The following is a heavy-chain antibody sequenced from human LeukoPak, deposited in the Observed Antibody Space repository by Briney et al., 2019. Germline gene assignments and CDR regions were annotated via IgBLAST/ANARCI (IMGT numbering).Heavy chain of an antibody. J-gene: IGHJ4*02. CDR2: INPNNDDT. Sequence: ASVKVSCKTSGYFFNDYYMPWDRQAPGQGLEWMGWINPNNDDTKYAQRFQDRVTMTKDTSIGTAYMELNRLRSDDTVVYYCAIGGGGYNYHFGLWGQGTLVTVSS. D-gene: IGHD5-24*01. V-gene: IGHV1-2*02. CDR3: AIGGGGYNYHFGL. CDR1: GYFFNDYY.